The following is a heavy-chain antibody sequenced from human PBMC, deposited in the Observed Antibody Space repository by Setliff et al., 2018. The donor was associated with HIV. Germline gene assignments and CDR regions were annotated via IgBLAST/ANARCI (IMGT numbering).Heavy chain of an antibody. CDR2: IDYSGST. V-gene: IGHV4-59*04. D-gene: IGHD3-10*01. J-gene: IGHJ6*03. CDR3: ARSTVGIRGVVRGYYYYYMDV. CDR1: GGSMSTYY. Sequence: PSETLSLTCTVSGGSMSTYYWSWIRQTPGKGLEWIGYIDYSGSTYYNPSLESRVTMSVDTSKNQFSLKLTSVTAVDTAAYYCARSTVGIRGVVRGYYYYYMDVWGKGTTVTVSS.